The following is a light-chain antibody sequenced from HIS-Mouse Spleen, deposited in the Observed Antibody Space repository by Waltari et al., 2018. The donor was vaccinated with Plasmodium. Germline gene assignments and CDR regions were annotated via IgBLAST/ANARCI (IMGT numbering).Light chain of an antibody. V-gene: IGLV3-10*01. CDR3: YSTDSSGNHRV. Sequence: SYELPQPPSVLMSPGPTARATCSGDSFPNNSAFWYKQKTGQAPVLVIYDDSKRPSGIPGRFCGSSSGTMATLTISGAQVEDEADYYCYSTDSSGNHRVCGGGTKLTVL. CDR1: SFPNNS. J-gene: IGLJ3*02. CDR2: DDS.